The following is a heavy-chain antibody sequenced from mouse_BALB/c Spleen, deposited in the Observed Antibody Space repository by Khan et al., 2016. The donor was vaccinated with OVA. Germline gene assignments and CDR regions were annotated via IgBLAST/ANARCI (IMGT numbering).Heavy chain of an antibody. V-gene: IGHV1S132*01. D-gene: IGHD2-1*01. CDR2: IFPGTGTT. Sequence: QVQLQQSGTELVKPGASVKLSCKTSGYTFTSYWIQWVKQRPGQGLEWIGQIFPGTGTTYYNENFKGKATLTIDTSSTTAYMQLSSLTSEDSAVDYCARGYFGNYEFAYWGQGTLVTVSA. CDR1: GYTFTSYW. CDR3: ARGYFGNYEFAY. J-gene: IGHJ3*01.